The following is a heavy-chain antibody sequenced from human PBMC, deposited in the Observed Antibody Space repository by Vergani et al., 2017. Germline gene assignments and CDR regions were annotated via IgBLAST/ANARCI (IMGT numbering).Heavy chain of an antibody. D-gene: IGHD6-13*01. Sequence: EVQLVESGGGLVQPGGSLRLSCAASGFTFSSYWMSWVRQAPGKGLEWVANIKQDGSAKYYVDSVKGRFTISRDNAKNSLYLQMNSLRAEDTAVYYCVKGKQQLVLPYFDYWGQGTLVTVSS. V-gene: IGHV3-7*01. J-gene: IGHJ4*02. CDR1: GFTFSSYW. CDR3: VKGKQQLVLPYFDY. CDR2: IKQDGSAK.